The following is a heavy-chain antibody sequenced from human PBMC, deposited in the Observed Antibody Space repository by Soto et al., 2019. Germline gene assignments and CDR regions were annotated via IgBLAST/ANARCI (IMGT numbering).Heavy chain of an antibody. J-gene: IGHJ4*02. CDR1: GFTFRNYA. V-gene: IGHV3-23*01. Sequence: EVQLLQSGGGLVQPGGSLRLSCAASGFTFRNYAMSWVRQAPGKGLEWVSAVSDSGGQTYYADSVKGRFSIARDNSKNTVYLQMNTLRAEDTAVYYCAKEQEYSLDYWGQGILVTVSS. CDR3: AKEQEYSLDY. D-gene: IGHD2-15*01. CDR2: VSDSGGQT.